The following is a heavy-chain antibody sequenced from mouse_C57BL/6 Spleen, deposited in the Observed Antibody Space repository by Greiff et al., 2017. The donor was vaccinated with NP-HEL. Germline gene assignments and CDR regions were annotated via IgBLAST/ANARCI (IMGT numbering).Heavy chain of an antibody. CDR3: ARDGY. CDR2: INPSSGYT. J-gene: IGHJ2*01. D-gene: IGHD2-3*01. V-gene: IGHV1-7*01. CDR1: GYTFTSYW. Sequence: VQLVESGAELAKPGASVKLSCKASGYTFTSYWMHWIKQRPGQGLEWIGYINPSSGYTKYNQKFKDSATLTADKSSSTAYMQLSSLTYEDSAVYYCARDGYWGQGTTLTVSS.